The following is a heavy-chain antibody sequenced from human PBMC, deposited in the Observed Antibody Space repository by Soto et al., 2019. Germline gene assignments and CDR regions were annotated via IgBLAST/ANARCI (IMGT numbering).Heavy chain of an antibody. CDR2: IIPILGIA. CDR1: GGTFSSYT. D-gene: IGHD2-2*01. J-gene: IGHJ3*02. Sequence: QVQLVQSGAEVKKPGSSVKVSCKASGGTFSSYTISWVRQAPGQGLEWMGRIIPILGIANYAQKFQGRVTITADKSTSTAYMELSSLRSEDTAVYYCARDKTVVVSAAYPRADAFDIWGQGTMVTVSS. CDR3: ARDKTVVVSAAYPRADAFDI. V-gene: IGHV1-69*08.